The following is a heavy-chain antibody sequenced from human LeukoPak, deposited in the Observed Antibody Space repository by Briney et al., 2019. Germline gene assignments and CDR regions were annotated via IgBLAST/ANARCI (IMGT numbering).Heavy chain of an antibody. D-gene: IGHD3-16*01. V-gene: IGHV4-59*01. CDR1: GGSMSSCY. Sequence: SETLFLTCTVSGGSMSSCYRSWLRQPPGKGLEWIGYIYYSGSTNYNPSLKSRVTISVDTFKNQFTLKLSSVTAADTAVYYCARGRYGWLPFDYWGQGTLVTVSS. J-gene: IGHJ4*02. CDR3: ARGRYGWLPFDY. CDR2: IYYSGST.